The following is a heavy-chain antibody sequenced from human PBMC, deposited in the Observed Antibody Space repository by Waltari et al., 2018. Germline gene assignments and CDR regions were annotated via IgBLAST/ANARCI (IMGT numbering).Heavy chain of an antibody. D-gene: IGHD3-22*01. CDR2: IKEDGSEK. CDR1: GFSLSGYW. Sequence: DVQLVESGGGLVKPGGSLRLSCAASGFSLSGYWMSWVRQAPGKGLEGVANIKEDGSEKYYVESVKGRFTISRDNAKNSLYLQMNSLRAEDTAVYYCARDDSTGYYYFDYWGQGTLVTVSS. J-gene: IGHJ4*02. V-gene: IGHV3-7*03. CDR3: ARDDSTGYYYFDY.